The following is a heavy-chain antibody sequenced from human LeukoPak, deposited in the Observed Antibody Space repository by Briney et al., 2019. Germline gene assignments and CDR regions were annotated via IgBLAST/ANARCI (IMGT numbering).Heavy chain of an antibody. CDR3: AKGLTIFGVVGAAIDY. Sequence: PGGSLRLSCAASGFTFSSYNMNWVRQAPGKGLEWVSSISSSSSYIYYADSVKGRFTISRDNAKNSLYLQMNSLRAEDTAVYYCAKGLTIFGVVGAAIDYWGQGTLVTVSS. CDR1: GFTFSSYN. D-gene: IGHD3-3*01. V-gene: IGHV3-21*04. J-gene: IGHJ4*02. CDR2: ISSSSSYI.